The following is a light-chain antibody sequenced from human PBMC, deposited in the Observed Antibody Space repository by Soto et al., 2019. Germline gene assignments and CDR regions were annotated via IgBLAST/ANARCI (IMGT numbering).Light chain of an antibody. V-gene: IGLV1-51*01. Sequence: QSVLTQPPSVSAAPGQKVTISCSGSSSNIGNNYLSWYQQLPGTAPKLLIYDNGKRPSGIPDRFSGSKSGTSATLGITGLQTEDEADYWCGTWDSSLSAYVFGPGTKLTVL. J-gene: IGLJ1*01. CDR3: GTWDSSLSAYV. CDR2: DNG. CDR1: SSNIGNNY.